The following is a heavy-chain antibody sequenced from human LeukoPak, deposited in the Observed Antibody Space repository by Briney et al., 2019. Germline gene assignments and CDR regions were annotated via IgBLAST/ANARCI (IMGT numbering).Heavy chain of an antibody. D-gene: IGHD3-22*01. CDR3: AGNTYYYDSSGYYYLALFDY. CDR1: GGSISSSSYY. Sequence: SETLSLTCTVSGGSISSSSYYWGWIRQPPGKGLEWIGSIYYSGSTYYNPSLKSRVTMSVDTSKNQFSLKLSSETAADTAVYYCAGNTYYYDSSGYYYLALFDYWGQGTLVTVSS. J-gene: IGHJ4*02. CDR2: IYYSGST. V-gene: IGHV4-39*07.